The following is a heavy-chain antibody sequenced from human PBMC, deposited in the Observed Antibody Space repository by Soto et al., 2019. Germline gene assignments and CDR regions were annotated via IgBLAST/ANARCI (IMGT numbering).Heavy chain of an antibody. CDR2: ISYDGSNK. CDR3: AGDRYSSGWYAFDI. J-gene: IGHJ3*02. D-gene: IGHD6-19*01. CDR1: GFTFSSYA. Sequence: QVQLVESGGGVVQPGRSLRLSCAASGFTFSSYAMHWVRQAPGKGLEWVAVISYDGSNKYYADSVKGRFTISRDNSKNTLYLQMNSLRAEDTAVYYCAGDRYSSGWYAFDIWGQGIMVTVSS. V-gene: IGHV3-30-3*01.